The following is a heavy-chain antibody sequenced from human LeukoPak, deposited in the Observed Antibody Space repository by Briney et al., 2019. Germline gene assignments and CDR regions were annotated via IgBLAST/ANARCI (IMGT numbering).Heavy chain of an antibody. V-gene: IGHV3-7*01. CDR1: GFTFSSYW. Sequence: GGSLRLSCAASGFTFSSYWMSWVRQAPGKGLEWVANIKQDGSEKYYVDSVKGRFTISRDNAKNSLYLQMNSLRAEDTAVYYCARVGHYYGSGSYYSPWGQGTLVTVSS. J-gene: IGHJ5*02. CDR2: IKQDGSEK. CDR3: ARVGHYYGSGSYYSP. D-gene: IGHD3-10*01.